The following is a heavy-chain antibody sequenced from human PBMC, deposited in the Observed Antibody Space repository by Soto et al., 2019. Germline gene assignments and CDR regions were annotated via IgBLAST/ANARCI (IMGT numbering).Heavy chain of an antibody. J-gene: IGHJ6*02. CDR1: GFTFISYA. Sequence: GGSLRVSCAASGFTFISYAMHWVRQAPGKGLEWVAVISYDGSNKYYADSVKGRFTVSRDDSKNTLYLQMNSLRTEDTAVYYCVRASGMDVWGQGTTVTVSS. V-gene: IGHV3-30-3*01. CDR2: ISYDGSNK. CDR3: VRASGMDV.